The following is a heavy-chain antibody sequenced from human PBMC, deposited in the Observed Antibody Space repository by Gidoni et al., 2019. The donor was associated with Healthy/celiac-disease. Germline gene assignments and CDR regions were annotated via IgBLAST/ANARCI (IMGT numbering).Heavy chain of an antibody. D-gene: IGHD6-19*01. CDR2: ISSSSSYI. CDR1: GFTFSSYS. V-gene: IGHV3-21*01. J-gene: IGHJ4*02. CDR3: ATGLIAVAGTFDY. Sequence: EVQLVESGGGLVKPGGSLRLSCAASGFTFSSYSMNWVRQAPGNGLEWVSSISSSSSYIYYADSLKGRFTSSRDNAKNSLYLQMNSLRAEDTAVYYCATGLIAVAGTFDYWGQGTLVTVSS.